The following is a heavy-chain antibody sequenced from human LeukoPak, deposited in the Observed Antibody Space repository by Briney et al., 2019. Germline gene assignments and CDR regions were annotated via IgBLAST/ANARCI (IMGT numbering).Heavy chain of an antibody. J-gene: IGHJ4*02. CDR3: GRDLPTVTSIDY. CDR2: ISGSSGYI. D-gene: IGHD4-17*01. Sequence: GGSLRLSCATSGFTFSSYGMNWVRQAPGKGLEWVSSISGSSGYIFYADSVKGRFTISRDNAKNSLYLQMNSLRAEDTAVYYCGRDLPTVTSIDYWGQGTLVTVSS. CDR1: GFTFSSYG. V-gene: IGHV3-21*06.